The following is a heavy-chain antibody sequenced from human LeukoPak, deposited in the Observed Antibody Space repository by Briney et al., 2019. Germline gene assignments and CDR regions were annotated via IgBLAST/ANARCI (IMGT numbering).Heavy chain of an antibody. CDR2: VNGPGDWT. J-gene: IGHJ3*01. CDR1: GFTFSSHW. V-gene: IGHV3-74*01. Sequence: PGGSLRLSCAASGFTFSSHWMHWVRQAPGEGLVWVSRVNGPGDWTHYADSVRGRFIISGDNAENTISLQMNNLRAEDTAVYFCAREVFEGQRQSDAFDVWGQGTMVTVSS. CDR3: AREVFEGQRQSDAFDV. D-gene: IGHD6-25*01.